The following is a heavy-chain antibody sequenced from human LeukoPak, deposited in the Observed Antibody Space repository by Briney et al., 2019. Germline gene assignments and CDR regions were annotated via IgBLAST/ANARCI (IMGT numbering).Heavy chain of an antibody. CDR1: GYTLTELS. Sequence: ASVKVSCKVSGYTLTELSMHWVRQAPGKGLEWMGGFDPEDGETIYAQKFQGRVTMTEGTSTDTAYMELSSLRSEDTAVYYCATPYGMDVWGQGTTVTVSS. CDR2: FDPEDGET. J-gene: IGHJ6*02. CDR3: ATPYGMDV. V-gene: IGHV1-24*01.